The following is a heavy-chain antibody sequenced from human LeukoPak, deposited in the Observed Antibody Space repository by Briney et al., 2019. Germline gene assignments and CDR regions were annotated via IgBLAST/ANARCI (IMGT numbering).Heavy chain of an antibody. D-gene: IGHD1-14*01. CDR1: GFTVSRNY. CDR3: ARDLGIAGTTHAFHI. J-gene: IGHJ3*02. Sequence: GGSLRLSCAASGFTVSRNYMSWVRQAPGRGLECVSVIYGGGPTYYAHSVKGRFPISRDTAKNTLYLQMNSLRGEDTAVYFCARDLGIAGTTHAFHIWGHGTMVTVSS. V-gene: IGHV3-53*01. CDR2: IYGGGPT.